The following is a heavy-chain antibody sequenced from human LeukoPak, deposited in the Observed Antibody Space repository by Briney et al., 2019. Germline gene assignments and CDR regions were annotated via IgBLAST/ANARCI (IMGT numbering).Heavy chain of an antibody. V-gene: IGHV3-74*01. CDR3: ARDTAMAYDAFDI. CDR2: INSDGSST. CDR1: GFTFSSYW. Sequence: GGSLRLSCAASGFTFSSYWMHWVRQAPGKGLVWVSRINSDGSSTSYADSVKGRFTISRDNAKNSLYLQMNSLRAEDTAVYYCARDTAMAYDAFDIWGQGTMVTVSS. J-gene: IGHJ3*02. D-gene: IGHD5-18*01.